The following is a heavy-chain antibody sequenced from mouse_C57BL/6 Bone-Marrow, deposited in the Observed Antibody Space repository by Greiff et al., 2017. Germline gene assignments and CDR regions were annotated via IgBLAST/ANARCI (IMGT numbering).Heavy chain of an antibody. V-gene: IGHV1-64*01. D-gene: IGHD2-4*01. CDR2: IHPNSGST. J-gene: IGHJ2*01. CDR3: ARGGRDYDENFGY. CDR1: GYTFTSYW. Sequence: QVQLQQPGAELVKPGASVKLSCKASGYTFTSYWMHWVKQRPGQGLEWIGMIHPNSGSTNYNEKFKSKATLTVDKSSSTAYMQLSSLTSEDSAVYYCARGGRDYDENFGYWGQGTTLTVSS.